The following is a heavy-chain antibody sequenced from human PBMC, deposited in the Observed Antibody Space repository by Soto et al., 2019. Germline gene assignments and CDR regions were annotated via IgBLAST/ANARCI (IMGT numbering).Heavy chain of an antibody. V-gene: IGHV3-74*01. J-gene: IGHJ4*02. D-gene: IGHD2-8*02. CDR3: ARGPRGLYHHDY. CDR2: INMDGTST. CDR1: GFTFSGDW. Sequence: EVQLVESGGGLVQPGGSLRLSCEASGFTFSGDWMHWVRQAPGKGLVWVSRINMDGTSTNYADSVKGRFTISRDNAKNTLYLQMNSLRVDDTAVYYCARGPRGLYHHDYWGQGALVTVS.